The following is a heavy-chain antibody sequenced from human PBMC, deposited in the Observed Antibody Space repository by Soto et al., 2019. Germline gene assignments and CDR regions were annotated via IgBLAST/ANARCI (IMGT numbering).Heavy chain of an antibody. D-gene: IGHD3-22*01. J-gene: IGHJ4*02. Sequence: GVLRLSCAASGFTFSNYALHWIRQAPGKGLEWVAVITFDGRTQYYADSVKGRFTISRDPSKNKLYLQMNSLGTEDTAVYFCARDLHSYDSSGYFDSWGQGTLVTVSS. CDR2: ITFDGRTQ. CDR1: GFTFSNYA. V-gene: IGHV3-30*04. CDR3: ARDLHSYDSSGYFDS.